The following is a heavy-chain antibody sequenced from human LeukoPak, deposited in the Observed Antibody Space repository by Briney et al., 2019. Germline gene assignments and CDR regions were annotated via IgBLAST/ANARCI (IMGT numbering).Heavy chain of an antibody. CDR2: TVGGGSPNT. J-gene: IGHJ4*02. CDR1: GFTVSSNY. V-gene: IGHV3-23*01. D-gene: IGHD2-15*01. CDR3: TKAPIVSCSGAFCYPFDS. Sequence: PGGSLKLSCAASGFTVSSNYVNWVRQAPGKGLEWVSATVGGGSPNTYHADSVKGRFTISRDNSKNTLFLQMNSLRAEDTAIYYCTKAPIVSCSGAFCYPFDSWGQGTLVTVSS.